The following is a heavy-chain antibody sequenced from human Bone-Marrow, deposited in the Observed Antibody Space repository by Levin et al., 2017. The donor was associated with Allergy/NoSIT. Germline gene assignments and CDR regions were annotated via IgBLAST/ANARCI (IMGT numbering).Heavy chain of an antibody. D-gene: IGHD2-21*01. CDR3: ARNSGSCNSCGY. V-gene: IGHV3-66*01. CDR1: GFTVSNNY. J-gene: IGHJ4*02. Sequence: GGSLRLSCAASGFTVSNNYMSWVRQAPGKGLEWVSLIYSDGSTRFADSVKGRFTISRDSSKNTLYLQINSLRAEDTAVYYCARNSGSCNSCGYWGQGTLVTVSS. CDR2: IYSDGST.